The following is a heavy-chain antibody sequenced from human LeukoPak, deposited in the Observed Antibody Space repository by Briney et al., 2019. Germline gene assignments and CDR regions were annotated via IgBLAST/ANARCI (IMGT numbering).Heavy chain of an antibody. V-gene: IGHV3-30*18. J-gene: IGHJ4*02. D-gene: IGHD6-19*01. CDR1: GFTFSSYG. CDR2: ISYDGSNK. Sequence: QPGGSLRLSCAASGFTFSSYGMHWVRQAPGKGLEWVAVISYDGSNKYYADSVKGRFTISRDNSKNTLYLQMNSLRAEDTAVYYCAKDRRGSGWYFDYWGQGTLVTVSS. CDR3: AKDRRGSGWYFDY.